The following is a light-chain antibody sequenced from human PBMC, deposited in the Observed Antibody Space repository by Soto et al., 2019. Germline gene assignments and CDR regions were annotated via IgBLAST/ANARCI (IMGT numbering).Light chain of an antibody. CDR1: QPLNNN. Sequence: EIVMMQSPATLSVSPGDRATLSCRAGQPLNNNVAWYQHKPGQAPRLLIYGASTRATGISARFSGSGSGTEFTLTISSLQSEDFAVYYCQQYEKWPPSITFGQGTRLEIK. V-gene: IGKV3-15*01. J-gene: IGKJ5*01. CDR2: GAS. CDR3: QQYEKWPPSIT.